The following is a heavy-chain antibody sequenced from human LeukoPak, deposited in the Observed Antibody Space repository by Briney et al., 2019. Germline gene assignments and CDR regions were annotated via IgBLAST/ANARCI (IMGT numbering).Heavy chain of an antibody. CDR3: AKDSPTYYADS. J-gene: IGHJ4*02. V-gene: IGHV3-30*02. CDR1: GFTFSSFG. Sequence: GGSLRLSCAASGFTFSSFGMHWVRQAPGKGLEWVSFINYNGRDKYYADSVKGRFTISRDSSKNTLSLQMNSLRAEDTAVYFCAKDSPTYYADSWGQGNLVTVSS. CDR2: INYNGRDK. D-gene: IGHD2/OR15-2a*01.